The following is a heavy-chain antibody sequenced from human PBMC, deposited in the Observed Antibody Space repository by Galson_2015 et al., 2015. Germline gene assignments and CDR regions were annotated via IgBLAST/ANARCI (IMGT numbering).Heavy chain of an antibody. Sequence: PALVKPTKPLTLACTVSGFSLSNASMGVSWIRQHPGKDLEWLADIFSTYDKYYSTSLKSRLTISKDPSTSQGVLTMTNMDPVDTATYYCARIQDYDFWSGYSYCIDFWGQGTTVTVSS. CDR1: GFSLSNASMG. V-gene: IGHV2-26*01. D-gene: IGHD3-3*01. CDR3: ARIQDYDFWSGYSYCIDF. CDR2: IFSTYDK. J-gene: IGHJ6*02.